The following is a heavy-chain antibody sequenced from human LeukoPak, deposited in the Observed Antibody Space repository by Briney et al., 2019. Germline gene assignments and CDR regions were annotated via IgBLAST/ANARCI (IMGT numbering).Heavy chain of an antibody. CDR3: AKGRSTSDY. J-gene: IGHJ4*02. V-gene: IGHV3-23*01. D-gene: IGHD1/OR15-1a*01. CDR2: INDNGVTT. CDR1: GFTFTSYA. Sequence: PGGSLRLSCAASGFTFTSYAMSWVRQVPGKGLEWVSDINDNGVTTFYADSVKGRFTIFRDNSKNRLYLQMNSLRAEDTAVYYCAKGRSTSDYWGQGTLVTVSS.